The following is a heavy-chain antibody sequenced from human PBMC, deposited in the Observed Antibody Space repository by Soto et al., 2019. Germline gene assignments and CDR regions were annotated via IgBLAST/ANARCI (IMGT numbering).Heavy chain of an antibody. CDR3: AMGVYGSGSYTGPIES. V-gene: IGHV3-33*01. J-gene: IGHJ4*02. Sequence: QVQLVESGGGVVQPGRSLRLSCAASGFTFSNYGMYWVRQAPGKGLEWVAITWYDGSNKYYADSVKGRFTISRDNSKNSLYLQMDSLRAEDTAVYYSAMGVYGSGSYTGPIESWGQGTVVIVSS. CDR2: TWYDGSNK. CDR1: GFTFSNYG. D-gene: IGHD3-10*01.